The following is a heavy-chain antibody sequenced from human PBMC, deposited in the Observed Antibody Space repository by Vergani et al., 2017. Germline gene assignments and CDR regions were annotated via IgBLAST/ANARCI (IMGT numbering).Heavy chain of an antibody. D-gene: IGHD1-1*01. V-gene: IGHV3-30*03. CDR2: ISYYGTQK. Sequence: QVHLVESGGGVVQPVRSLILSCVVSGFTSSYYGMHWVRQAPGKGLEWVAVISYYGTQKYYADSVKGRFTISRVNSTSTLYLQMNSLITEDTAVYYCATKSCGTPGCQIGYFREWGQGTLVTVSS. CDR1: GFTSSYYG. CDR3: ATKSCGTPGCQIGYFRE. J-gene: IGHJ1*01.